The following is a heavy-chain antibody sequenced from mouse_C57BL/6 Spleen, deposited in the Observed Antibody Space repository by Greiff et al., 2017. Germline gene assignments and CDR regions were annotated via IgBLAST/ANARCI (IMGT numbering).Heavy chain of an antibody. CDR2: ISYDGSN. CDR3: ARGGTEAMDY. D-gene: IGHD3-3*01. Sequence: VQLQQSGPGLVKPSQSLSLTCSVTGYSITSGYYWNWIRQFPGNKLEWMGYISYDGSNNYNPSLKNRISITRDTSKNQFFLKLNSVTTEDTATYYCARGGTEAMDYWGQGTSVTVSS. CDR1: GYSITSGYY. J-gene: IGHJ4*01. V-gene: IGHV3-6*01.